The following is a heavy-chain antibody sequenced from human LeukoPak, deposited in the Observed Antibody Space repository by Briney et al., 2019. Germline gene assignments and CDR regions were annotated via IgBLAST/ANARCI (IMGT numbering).Heavy chain of an antibody. D-gene: IGHD6-13*01. CDR2: ISYDGSNK. J-gene: IGHJ5*02. V-gene: IGHV3-30*18. CDR3: AKGASIAAAGNKEGNWFDP. Sequence: GRSLRLSCAASGFTFSSYGMHWVRQAPGKGLEWVAVISYDGSNKYYADSVKGRFTISRDNSKNTLYLQMNSLRAEDTAVYYCAKGASIAAAGNKEGNWFDPWGQGTLVTVSS. CDR1: GFTFSSYG.